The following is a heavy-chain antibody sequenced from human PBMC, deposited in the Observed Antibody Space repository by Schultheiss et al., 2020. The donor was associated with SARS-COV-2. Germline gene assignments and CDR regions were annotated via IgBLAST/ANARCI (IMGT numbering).Heavy chain of an antibody. J-gene: IGHJ6*03. CDR3: ARNPRRYDFWSGYSYYYYYMDV. CDR1: GFTFSDYH. CDR2: ISSSSSYT. Sequence: GGSLRLSCAASGFTFSDYHMRWIRQAPGEGLEWVSYISSSSSYTNYADSVKGRFTISRDNAKNSLYLQMNSLRAEDTAVYYCARNPRRYDFWSGYSYYYYYMDVWGKGTTVTVSS. D-gene: IGHD3-3*01. V-gene: IGHV3-11*03.